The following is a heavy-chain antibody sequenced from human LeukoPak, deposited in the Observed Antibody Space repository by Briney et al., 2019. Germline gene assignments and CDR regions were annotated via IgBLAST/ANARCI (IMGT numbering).Heavy chain of an antibody. CDR3: ARARDRYSSSSSLDY. J-gene: IGHJ4*02. Sequence: PSETLSLTCTVSGGSISSYYWGWIRQPPGKGLEWIGYIYYSGSTNYNPSLKSRVTMSVDTSKNQFSLKLSSVTAADTAVYYCARARDRYSSSSSLDYWGQGTLVTVPS. D-gene: IGHD6-6*01. V-gene: IGHV4-59*12. CDR1: GGSISSYY. CDR2: IYYSGST.